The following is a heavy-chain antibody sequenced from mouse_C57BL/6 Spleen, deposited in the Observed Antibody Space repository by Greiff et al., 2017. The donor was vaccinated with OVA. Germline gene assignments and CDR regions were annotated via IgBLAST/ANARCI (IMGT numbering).Heavy chain of an antibody. D-gene: IGHD2-5*01. J-gene: IGHJ3*01. V-gene: IGHV1-53*01. CDR2: INPRNGGT. Sequence: QVQLQQPGTELVKPGASVKMSCKASGYTFTSYWMHWVKQRPGQGLEWIGNINPRNGGTNYNEKIKSKATLTVDKSSSTADMQLSSLTSEDSAVYYCAKDSNYGAWFAYWGQGTLVTVSA. CDR3: AKDSNYGAWFAY. CDR1: GYTFTSYW.